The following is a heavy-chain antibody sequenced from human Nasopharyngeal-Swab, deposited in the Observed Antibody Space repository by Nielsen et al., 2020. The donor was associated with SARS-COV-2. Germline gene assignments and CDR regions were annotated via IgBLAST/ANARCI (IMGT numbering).Heavy chain of an antibody. J-gene: IGHJ6*02. CDR1: GFSITYRF. Sequence: SVKVSCKASGFSITYRFLHWMRQAPGQALEWMGWITPFNGNAKYAQKFQGRVSITRDGSRTTASLELSSLRPDDTAMYFCASGQCINGVCDPSDGLDVWGQGTSVTVS. CDR2: ITPFNGNA. V-gene: IGHV1-45*02. D-gene: IGHD2-8*01. CDR3: ASGQCINGVCDPSDGLDV.